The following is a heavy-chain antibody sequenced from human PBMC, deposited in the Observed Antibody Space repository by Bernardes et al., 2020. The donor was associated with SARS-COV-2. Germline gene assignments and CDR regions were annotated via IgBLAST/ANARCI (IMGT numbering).Heavy chain of an antibody. D-gene: IGHD2-8*01. V-gene: IGHV4-39*02. CDR3: AKEKVSAAHG. CDR2: IYSDGKT. CDR1: GGSIINSVYH. Sequence: SETLSLTCSVSGGSIINSVYHWAWVRQPPGTGLEWIGSIYSDGKTYYSPSLKSRLTISVDTSKNQFSLKLTSVTAADTAVYYCAKEKVSAAHGWGQGTLVTVSS. J-gene: IGHJ4*02.